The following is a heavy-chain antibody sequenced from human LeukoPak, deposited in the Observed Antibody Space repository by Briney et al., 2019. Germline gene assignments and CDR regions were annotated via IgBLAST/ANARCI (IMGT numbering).Heavy chain of an antibody. CDR3: AKVGCSSTSCRDV. D-gene: IGHD2-2*01. CDR2: ISYDGSNK. CDR1: GFTFSSYE. J-gene: IGHJ6*04. V-gene: IGHV3-30*18. Sequence: PGGSLRLSCVASGFTFSSYEMNWVRQAPGEGLEWVAVISYDGSNKYYADSVKGRFTISRDNSKNTLYLQMNSLRAEDTAVYYCAKVGCSSTSCRDVWGKGTTVTVSS.